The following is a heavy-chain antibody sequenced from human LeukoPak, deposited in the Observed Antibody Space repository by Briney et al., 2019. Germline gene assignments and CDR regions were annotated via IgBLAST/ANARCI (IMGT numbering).Heavy chain of an antibody. CDR2: ISYDGSNK. D-gene: IGHD5-12*01. J-gene: IGHJ6*04. V-gene: IGHV3-30*18. Sequence: GRSLRLSCAASGFTFRSYGMHWVRQAPGKGLEWVAVISYDGSNKYYADSVKGRFTISRDNSKNTLYLQMNSLRAEDTAVYYCAKDPLESGFYYYYGMDVWGKGTTVTVSS. CDR3: AKDPLESGFYYYYGMDV. CDR1: GFTFRSYG.